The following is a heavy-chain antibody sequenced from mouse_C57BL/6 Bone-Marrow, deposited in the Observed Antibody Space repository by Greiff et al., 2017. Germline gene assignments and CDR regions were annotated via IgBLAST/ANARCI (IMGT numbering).Heavy chain of an antibody. J-gene: IGHJ4*01. CDR2: IYPGDGDT. CDR1: GYAFSSSW. CDR3: TRFHYDLYYYAMDY. D-gene: IGHD2-4*01. V-gene: IGHV1-82*01. Sequence: QVQLKESGPDLVKPGASVKISCKASGYAFSSSWMNWVKQRPGKGLEWIGRIYPGDGDTNYNGKFKGKATLTADKSSSTAYMQLSSLTSEDSAVYYCTRFHYDLYYYAMDYWGQGTSVTVSS.